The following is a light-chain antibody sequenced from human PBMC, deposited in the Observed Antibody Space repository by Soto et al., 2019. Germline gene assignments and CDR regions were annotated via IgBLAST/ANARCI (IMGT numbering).Light chain of an antibody. CDR2: GSF. V-gene: IGKV3-15*01. J-gene: IGKJ4*01. Sequence: EIVMTQSPVTLSASPGESATLSCRASQSVGNNVAWYQQKPGRAPRLLIVGSFARATGIPARFSGSGSGTEFTLAISSLQSEDFAVYYCQQYGDWPLTFGGGTKVDIK. CDR3: QQYGDWPLT. CDR1: QSVGNN.